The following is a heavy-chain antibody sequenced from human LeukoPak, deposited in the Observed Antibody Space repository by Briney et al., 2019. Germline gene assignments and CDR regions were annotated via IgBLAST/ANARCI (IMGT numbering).Heavy chain of an antibody. Sequence: SVKVSCKASGGTFSSYAISWVRQAPGQELEWMGGIIPIFGTANYAQKFQGRVTITTDESTSTAYMELSSLRSEDTAVYYCAARRDCSSTSCYYDYWGQGTLVTVSS. J-gene: IGHJ4*02. CDR3: AARRDCSSTSCYYDY. V-gene: IGHV1-69*05. D-gene: IGHD2-2*01. CDR1: GGTFSSYA. CDR2: IIPIFGTA.